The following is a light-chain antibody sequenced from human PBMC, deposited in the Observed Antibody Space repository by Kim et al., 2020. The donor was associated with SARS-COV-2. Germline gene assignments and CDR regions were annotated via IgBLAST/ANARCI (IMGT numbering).Light chain of an antibody. V-gene: IGLV3-1*01. Sequence: SYELTQPPSVSVSPRQAASIPCSGDKLGNKYTSWYQQQPGQSPVLVIYQDNKRPSGIPARFSGSNSGNTATLTISETQGLDEADYYCHAGENNTGVFGGG. J-gene: IGLJ3*02. CDR3: HAGENNTGV. CDR1: KLGNKY. CDR2: QDN.